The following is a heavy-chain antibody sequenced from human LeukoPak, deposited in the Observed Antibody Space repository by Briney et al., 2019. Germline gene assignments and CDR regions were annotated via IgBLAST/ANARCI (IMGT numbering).Heavy chain of an antibody. V-gene: IGHV2-70*11. Sequence: SGPALVKPTQTLTLTCTFSGFSLRTSGMCVSWIRQPPGKAMEWLARIDWDDDKYYSTSLKTRLTISKDTSKNQVVLTMTNMDPVDTATYYCARIRIAAAGPTIDYWGQGTLVTVSS. CDR3: ARIRIAAAGPTIDY. CDR2: IDWDDDK. CDR1: GFSLRTSGMC. D-gene: IGHD6-13*01. J-gene: IGHJ4*02.